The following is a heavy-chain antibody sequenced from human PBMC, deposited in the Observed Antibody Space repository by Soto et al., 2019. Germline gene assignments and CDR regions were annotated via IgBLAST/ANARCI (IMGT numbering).Heavy chain of an antibody. V-gene: IGHV3-33*01. D-gene: IGHD5-18*01. CDR2: IWYDGSNK. J-gene: IGHJ6*02. CDR3: ARIGHSYGSPYYYYGMDV. Sequence: GSLRLSCAASGFTFSSYGMHWVRQAPGKGLEWVAVIWYDGSNKYYADSVKGRFTISRDNSKNTLYLQMNSLRAEDTAVYYCARIGHSYGSPYYYYGMDVWGQGTTVTVSS. CDR1: GFTFSSYG.